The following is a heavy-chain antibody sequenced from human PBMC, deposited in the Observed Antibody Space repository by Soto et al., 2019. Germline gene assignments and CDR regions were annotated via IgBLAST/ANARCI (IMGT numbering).Heavy chain of an antibody. Sequence: GGSLRLSCAASGFTFSSYWMSWVRQAPGRGLEWVANIKQDGSEIHYVDSVKGRFIISRDNAKNSLYLQMNSLRAEDTAVYYCARDLASTTIPNYWGQGTLVTVSS. CDR3: ARDLASTTIPNY. CDR1: GFTFSSYW. V-gene: IGHV3-7*04. J-gene: IGHJ4*02. CDR2: IKQDGSEI. D-gene: IGHD4-17*01.